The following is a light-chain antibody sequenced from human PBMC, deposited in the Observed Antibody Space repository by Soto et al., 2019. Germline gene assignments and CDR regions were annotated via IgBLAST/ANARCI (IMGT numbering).Light chain of an antibody. J-gene: IGKJ1*01. Sequence: EIVLTQSPGTLSLSPGERAILSCRASQSVSSSYLAWYRQKPGQAPSLLIYGASSRATGIPDRFSGNGSGTDFTLTISRLEPEDFAVYYCQQYGSSPRTFGQGTKVEMK. CDR1: QSVSSSY. CDR2: GAS. CDR3: QQYGSSPRT. V-gene: IGKV3-20*01.